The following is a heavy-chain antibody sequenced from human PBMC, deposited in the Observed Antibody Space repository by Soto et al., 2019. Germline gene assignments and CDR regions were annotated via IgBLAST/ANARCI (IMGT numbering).Heavy chain of an antibody. CDR2: ISYDGSNK. Sequence: GGSLRLSCAASGFTFSSYGMHWVRQAPGKGLEWVAVISYDGSNKYYADSVKGRFTISRDNSKNTLYLQMHSLRAEDTAVYYCAKAQSTPNYYYYGMDVWGQGTTVTVSS. CDR3: AKAQSTPNYYYYGMDV. V-gene: IGHV3-30*18. J-gene: IGHJ6*02. CDR1: GFTFSSYG.